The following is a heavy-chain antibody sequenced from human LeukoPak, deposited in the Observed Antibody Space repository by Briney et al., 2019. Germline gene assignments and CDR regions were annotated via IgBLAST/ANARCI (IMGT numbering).Heavy chain of an antibody. J-gene: IGHJ4*02. CDR1: GGSFSGYY. Sequence: SETLSLTCAVYGGSFSGYYWSWLRQPPGKGLEGIGEINHSGSNKYNPSLKIRVTISVDTSKNQFSLKLSSVAAADTAVYYCAGGHVDIVATNPLAPVDYWGQGTLVTVSS. V-gene: IGHV4-34*01. D-gene: IGHD5-12*01. CDR2: INHSGSN. CDR3: AGGHVDIVATNPLAPVDY.